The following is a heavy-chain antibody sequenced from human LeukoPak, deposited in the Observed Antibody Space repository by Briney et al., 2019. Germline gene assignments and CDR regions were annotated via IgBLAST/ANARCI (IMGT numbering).Heavy chain of an antibody. CDR1: GGSISSYY. V-gene: IGHV4-59*01. J-gene: IGHJ5*02. CDR2: IYYSGST. D-gene: IGHD3-3*01. CDR3: AAYYDFWSGHNWFDP. Sequence: PSETLSLTCTVSGGSISSYYWSWIRQPPGKGLEWIGYIYYSGSTNYNPSLKSRVTISVDTSKNQFSPKLSSVTAADTAVYYCAAYYDFWSGHNWFDPWGQGTLVTVSS.